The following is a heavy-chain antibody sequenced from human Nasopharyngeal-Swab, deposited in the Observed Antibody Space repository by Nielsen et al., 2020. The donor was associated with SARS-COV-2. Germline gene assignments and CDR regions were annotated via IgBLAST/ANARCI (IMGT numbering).Heavy chain of an antibody. CDR1: GGSLSVYY. CDR3: ARGTIVRNWFDP. Sequence: TPSLTRAVYGGSLSVYYWSSIRQPPGKGLEWIGEINHSGSTNYNPSLKSRVTISVDTSKNKFSLKLSSVTAADTAVYYCARGTIVRNWFDPWGQGTLVTVSS. J-gene: IGHJ5*02. D-gene: IGHD2/OR15-2a*01. V-gene: IGHV4-34*01. CDR2: INHSGST.